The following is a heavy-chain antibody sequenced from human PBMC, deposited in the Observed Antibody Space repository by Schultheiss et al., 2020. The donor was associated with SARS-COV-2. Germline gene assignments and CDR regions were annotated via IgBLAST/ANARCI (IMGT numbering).Heavy chain of an antibody. D-gene: IGHD6-19*01. CDR2: IYYSGST. V-gene: IGHV4-31*11. CDR1: GGSFSGYY. CDR3: TRGRTWLAWYDP. J-gene: IGHJ5*02. Sequence: SETLSLTCAVYGGSFSGYYWSWIRQHPGKGLEWIGYIYYSGSTYYNPSLKSRVSVSVDTSKNQISLSLTSVTAADTAVYYCTRGRTWLAWYDPWGPGTLVTVSS.